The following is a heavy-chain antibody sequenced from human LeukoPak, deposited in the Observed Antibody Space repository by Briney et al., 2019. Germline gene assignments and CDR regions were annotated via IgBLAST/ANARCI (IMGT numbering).Heavy chain of an antibody. V-gene: IGHV4-4*02. CDR3: ARLPYDSSGYYTSRNYYFDY. D-gene: IGHD3-22*01. CDR2: IYHSGST. Sequence: GSLRLSCSASGFTFSTYWMSWVRQPPGKGLEWIGEIYHSGSTNYNPSLKSRVTISVDKSKNQFSLKLSSVTAADTAVYYCARLPYDSSGYYTSRNYYFDYWGQGTLVTVSS. J-gene: IGHJ4*02. CDR1: GFTFSTYW.